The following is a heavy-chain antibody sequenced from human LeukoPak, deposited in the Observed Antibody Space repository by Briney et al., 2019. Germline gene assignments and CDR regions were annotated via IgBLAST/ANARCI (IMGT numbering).Heavy chain of an antibody. CDR1: GFTFSSYA. V-gene: IGHV3-30-3*01. CDR2: ISSDGSQK. Sequence: GGSLRLSCADSGFTFSSYAVHWVRQAPGKGLEWVAVISSDGSQKYYADSVKGRFTLSRDNSKNTLYLQMDRLRVEDTALYYCAGYYDFWSAVYHFYYMDVWGKGTTVTASS. J-gene: IGHJ6*03. CDR3: AGYYDFWSAVYHFYYMDV. D-gene: IGHD3-3*01.